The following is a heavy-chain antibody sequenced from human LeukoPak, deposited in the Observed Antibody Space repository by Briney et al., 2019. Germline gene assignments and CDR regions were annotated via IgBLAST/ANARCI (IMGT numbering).Heavy chain of an antibody. CDR1: GFTFSSYA. CDR3: AKESTVTIYYYGMDV. D-gene: IGHD4-11*01. Sequence: PGGSLRLSCSASGFTFSSYAMHWVRQAPGKGLEYVSAISSNGGSTYYADSVKGRFTISRDNSKNTLYLQMNSLRAEDTAVYYCAKESTVTIYYYGMDVWGQGTTVTVSS. J-gene: IGHJ6*02. V-gene: IGHV3-64*04. CDR2: ISSNGGST.